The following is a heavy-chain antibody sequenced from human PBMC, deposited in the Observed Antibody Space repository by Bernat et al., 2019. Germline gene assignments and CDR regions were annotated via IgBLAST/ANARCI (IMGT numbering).Heavy chain of an antibody. CDR3: ARRLKLLSTGDAFDL. CDR1: GGSISSFY. V-gene: IGHV4-59*08. Sequence: QVQLQESGPGLVKPSETLSLTCTVSGGSISSFYWTWIRQPPGKGLEWIGYIYYSGSTNYNPSLKSRVTISVDTSKNQFSLKLSSVTAADTAVYHCARRLKLLSTGDAFDLWGQGTMVTVSS. CDR2: IYYSGST. D-gene: IGHD3-10*01. J-gene: IGHJ3*01.